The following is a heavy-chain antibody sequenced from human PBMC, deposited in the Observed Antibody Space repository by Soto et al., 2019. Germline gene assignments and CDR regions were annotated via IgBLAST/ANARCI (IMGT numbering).Heavy chain of an antibody. CDR3: ARDQFQAIAAAGNGAFDI. D-gene: IGHD6-13*01. CDR1: GYTFTSYY. CDR2: INPSGGST. Sequence: ASVKVSFKASGYTFTSYYMHWVRQAPGQGLEWMGIINPSGGSTSYAQKFQGRVTMTRDTSTSTVYMELSSLRSEDTAVYYCARDQFQAIAAAGNGAFDIWGQGTMVTVSS. V-gene: IGHV1-46*03. J-gene: IGHJ3*02.